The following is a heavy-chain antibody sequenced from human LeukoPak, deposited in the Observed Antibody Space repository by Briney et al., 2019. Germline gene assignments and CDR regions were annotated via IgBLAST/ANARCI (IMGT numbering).Heavy chain of an antibody. CDR3: ASRSSIWSGYQDTLYYFDS. CDR1: GDSLSTYY. V-gene: IGHV4-59*01. J-gene: IGHJ4*02. D-gene: IGHD3-3*01. Sequence: RPSETLSLTCTVSGDSLSTYYWSWIRQPPGKGLEWIGYIYHTGSADSNPSLKSRVTMSVDTSANQFSLKVSSVTAADTAVYYCASRSSIWSGYQDTLYYFDSWGQGTLVTVSS. CDR2: IYHTGSA.